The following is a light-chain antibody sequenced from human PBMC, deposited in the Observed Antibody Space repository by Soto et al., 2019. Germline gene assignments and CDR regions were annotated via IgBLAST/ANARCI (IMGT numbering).Light chain of an antibody. CDR1: SSNIGAGYD. J-gene: IGLJ2*01. Sequence: QSVLTQPPSVSGAPGQRVTISCTGSSSNIGAGYDVHWYQQHPGKAPKFMIYEVSKRPSGVPDRFSGSKSGNTASLTVSGLQAEDEADYYCSSYAGSNNFVVFGGGTKLTVL. CDR3: SSYAGSNNFVV. V-gene: IGLV2-8*01. CDR2: EVS.